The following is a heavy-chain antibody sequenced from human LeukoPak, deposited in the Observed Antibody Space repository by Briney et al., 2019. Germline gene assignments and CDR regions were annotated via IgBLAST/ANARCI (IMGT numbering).Heavy chain of an antibody. CDR1: GSSISDYY. CDR2: IYDSESI. J-gene: IGHJ6*03. D-gene: IGHD3-10*01. CDR3: ARILAPTGYYYYYMDV. Sequence: SETLSLTCTVSGSSISDYYWSWIRQPPGRGLEWIGYIYDSESINYNPSLKSRVTISLDRSKNQFSLELRSVTAADTAVYFCARILAPTGYYYYYMDVWGKGTTVTISS. V-gene: IGHV4-59*01.